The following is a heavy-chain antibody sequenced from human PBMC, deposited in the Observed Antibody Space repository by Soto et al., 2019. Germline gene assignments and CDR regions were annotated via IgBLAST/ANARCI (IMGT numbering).Heavy chain of an antibody. D-gene: IGHD3-22*01. Sequence: GGSLRLSCATSGFTFSTYAMHWVRQAPGKGLEYVSAISSNGGSIYYADSVKGRFTISRDNAKNSLYLQMNSLRDEDTAVYYCAMIVVVPKKAGAFDIWGQGTMVTVSS. V-gene: IGHV3-64*04. CDR3: AMIVVVPKKAGAFDI. J-gene: IGHJ3*02. CDR1: GFTFSTYA. CDR2: ISSNGGSI.